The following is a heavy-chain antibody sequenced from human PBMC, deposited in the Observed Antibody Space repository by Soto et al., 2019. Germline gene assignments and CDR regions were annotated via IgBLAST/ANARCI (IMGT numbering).Heavy chain of an antibody. D-gene: IGHD2-8*02. J-gene: IGHJ6*02. CDR3: AATGGNYFGLDV. CDR2: ISGYNGNT. V-gene: IGHV1-18*01. CDR1: GGTFSSYG. Sequence: ASVKVSCKASGGTFSSYGINWVRQAPGQGLEWMGWISGYNGNTKYAQKFQDRVTMTADTSPRTAFMEVRSLTSDDTGVYFCAATGGNYFGLDVWGQGTTVTVSS.